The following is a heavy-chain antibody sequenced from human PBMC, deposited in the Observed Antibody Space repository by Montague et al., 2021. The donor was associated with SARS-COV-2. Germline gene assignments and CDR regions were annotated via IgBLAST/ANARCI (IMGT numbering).Heavy chain of an antibody. V-gene: IGHV4-61*08. CDR3: TRNAHYGSASYYIDY. Sequence: SETLSLTCTVSGASVNSGDFYWSWIRQAPGKGLGWMGYIYYSVDTNYNPSLKSRISISVDRSMNQFSLKLSSVTAADTAVYFCTRNAHYGSASYYIDYWGLGTVVIVSS. CDR2: IYYSVDT. J-gene: IGHJ4*02. D-gene: IGHD3-10*01. CDR1: GASVNSGDFY.